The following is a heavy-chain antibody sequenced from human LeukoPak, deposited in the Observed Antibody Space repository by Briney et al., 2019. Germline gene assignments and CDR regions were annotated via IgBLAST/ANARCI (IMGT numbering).Heavy chain of an antibody. CDR1: RGSISSGSYY. V-gene: IGHV4-39*01. D-gene: IGHD2-8*01. CDR2: IYYSGST. J-gene: IGHJ4*02. CDR3: ARNNTLMMYPRGGEDKGFDY. Sequence: SETLSLTCTVSRGSISSGSYYWGWIRQPPGKGLEWIASIYYSGSTHYNPSLKSRVTISVDTSKNEFSLKLSSVTAADTAVYYCARNNTLMMYPRGGEDKGFDYWGQGTLVTVSS.